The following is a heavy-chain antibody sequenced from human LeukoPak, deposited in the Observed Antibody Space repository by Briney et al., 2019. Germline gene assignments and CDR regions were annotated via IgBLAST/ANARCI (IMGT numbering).Heavy chain of an antibody. V-gene: IGHV3-23*01. Sequence: PGRSLRLSCEASGFTFTNYAMNWVRQAPGKGLEWVSAVRGGGTNTYYADSVKGRFTISRENSKNTLYLQMNSLRAEDTAVYYCARDERAAFDSWGQGTLVTVSS. J-gene: IGHJ4*02. CDR1: GFTFTNYA. CDR3: ARDERAAFDS. CDR2: VRGGGTNT. D-gene: IGHD1-1*01.